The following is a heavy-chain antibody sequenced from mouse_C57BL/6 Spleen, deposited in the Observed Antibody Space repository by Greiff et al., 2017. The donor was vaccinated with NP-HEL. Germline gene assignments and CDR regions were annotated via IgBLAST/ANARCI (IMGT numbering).Heavy chain of an antibody. CDR1: GYTFTSYW. CDR3: ARKNYYSNYHHFDY. V-gene: IGHV1-64*01. J-gene: IGHJ2*01. Sequence: VQLQQPGAELVKPGASVKSSCKASGYTFTSYWMHWVKQRPGQGLEWIGMIHPNSGSTNYNEKFKSKATLTVDKSSSTAYMQLSSLTSEDSAVYYCARKNYYSNYHHFDYWGQGTTLTVSS. CDR2: IHPNSGST. D-gene: IGHD2-5*01.